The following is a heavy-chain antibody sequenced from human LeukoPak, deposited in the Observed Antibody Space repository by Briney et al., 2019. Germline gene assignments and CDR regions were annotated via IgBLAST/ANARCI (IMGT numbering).Heavy chain of an antibody. J-gene: IGHJ4*02. V-gene: IGHV4-39*07. D-gene: IGHD5-12*01. CDR3: ARGGSRGYGYYFDY. Sequence: PSETLSLTCTVSGGSISSSSYYWGWIRQPPGKGLEWIGSIYYSGSTYYNPSLKSRVTISVDTSKNQFSLKLSSVTAADTAVYYCARGGSRGYGYYFDYWGQGTLVTVSS. CDR1: GGSISSSSYY. CDR2: IYYSGST.